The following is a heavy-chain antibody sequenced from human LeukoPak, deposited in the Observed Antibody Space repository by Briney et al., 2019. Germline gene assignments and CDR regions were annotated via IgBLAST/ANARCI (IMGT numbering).Heavy chain of an antibody. J-gene: IGHJ3*02. CDR3: ARGWERGAFDI. D-gene: IGHD1-26*01. CDR1: GFTFSSYS. CDR2: ISSSSSYI. Sequence: GGSLRLSCAAPGFTFSSYSMTWFGQAPGKGLGWVSTISSSSSYIYYADSVKGRFTISRDNAKNSLYLQMNSLRAEDTAVYYCARGWERGAFDIWGQGTMVTVSS. V-gene: IGHV3-21*01.